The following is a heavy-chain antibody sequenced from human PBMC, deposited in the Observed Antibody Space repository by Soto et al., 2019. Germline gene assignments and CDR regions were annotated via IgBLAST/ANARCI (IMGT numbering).Heavy chain of an antibody. CDR3: AKDYYGSGSQNYYYYGMDV. V-gene: IGHV3-30*18. J-gene: IGHJ6*02. CDR1: GFSFSTYG. Sequence: GGSLRLSCAASGFSFSTYGMHWVRQAPGKGLEWVAVISYDGSNKYYADSVKGRFTISRDNSKNTLYLQMNSLRAEDTAVYYCAKDYYGSGSQNYYYYGMDVWGQGTTVTVSS. CDR2: ISYDGSNK. D-gene: IGHD3-10*01.